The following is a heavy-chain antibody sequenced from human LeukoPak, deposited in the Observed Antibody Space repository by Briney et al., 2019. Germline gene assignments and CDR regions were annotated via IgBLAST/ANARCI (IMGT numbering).Heavy chain of an antibody. CDR1: GSTFSSYS. J-gene: IGHJ3*02. Sequence: GGCLRLSRAASGSTFSSYSMSWGRHAPGKGLEWVSSISSSSSYIYYADSVRGRFTISRDNAKNSLYLQMNSLRAEDTAVYYCARSRRDWNSDDAFDIWGQGTMVTVSP. D-gene: IGHD1-7*01. V-gene: IGHV3-21*01. CDR3: ARSRRDWNSDDAFDI. CDR2: ISSSSSYI.